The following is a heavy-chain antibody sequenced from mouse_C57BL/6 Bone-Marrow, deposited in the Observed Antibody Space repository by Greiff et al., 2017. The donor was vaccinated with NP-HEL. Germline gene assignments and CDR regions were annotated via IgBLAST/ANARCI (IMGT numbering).Heavy chain of an antibody. Sequence: VMLVESGPELVKPGASVKISCKASGYAFSSSWMNWVKQRPGKGLEWIGRIYPGDGDTNYNGKFKGKATLTADKSSSTAYMQLSSLTSEDSAVYFCASSYYYGSSWFAYWGQGTLVTVSA. J-gene: IGHJ3*01. D-gene: IGHD1-1*01. CDR1: GYAFSSSW. CDR2: IYPGDGDT. CDR3: ASSYYYGSSWFAY. V-gene: IGHV1-82*01.